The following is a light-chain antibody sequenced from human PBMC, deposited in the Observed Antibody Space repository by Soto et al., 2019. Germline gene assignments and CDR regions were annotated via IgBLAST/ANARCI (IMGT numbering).Light chain of an antibody. CDR2: DAS. Sequence: EIVLTQSPDTLSLSPGDRATLSCRAGQSVSGSLGWYQQKPGQAPRLIIYDASVRATGIPARFSGSGSGTDFTLTISSLEPEDFAVYYCQEGTYWPAFGGGTKVDIK. J-gene: IGKJ4*01. V-gene: IGKV3-11*01. CDR1: QSVSGS. CDR3: QEGTYWPA.